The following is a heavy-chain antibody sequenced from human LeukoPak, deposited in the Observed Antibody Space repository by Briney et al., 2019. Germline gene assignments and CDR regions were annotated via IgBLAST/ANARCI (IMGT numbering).Heavy chain of an antibody. J-gene: IGHJ3*02. CDR1: GYTFTSYG. CDR2: ISAYNGNT. CDR3: ARGIVGVILHALEI. D-gene: IGHD1-26*01. V-gene: IGHV1-18*01. Sequence: ASVKVSCKASGYTFTSYGINWVRQAPGQGPEWMGWISAYNGNTKYAQNLQGRVTMTTDTSTSTAYMELRSLRSDDTAIYYCARGIVGVILHALEIWGQGTIVTVSS.